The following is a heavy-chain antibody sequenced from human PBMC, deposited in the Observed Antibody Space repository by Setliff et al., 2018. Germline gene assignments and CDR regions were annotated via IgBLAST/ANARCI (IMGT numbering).Heavy chain of an antibody. CDR3: ASRGTSNGYYYYMDV. V-gene: IGHV7-4-1*02. CDR1: GYTFSTYA. J-gene: IGHJ6*03. CDR2: INTDTGNP. D-gene: IGHD3-16*01. Sequence: ASVKVSCKASGYTFSTYAMNWVRQAPGQGLEWMGWINTDTGNPTYAQGFTGRFVFSLDTSVSTAYLQISSLKAEDTAVYYCASRGTSNGYYYYMDVWGKGTTVTVSS.